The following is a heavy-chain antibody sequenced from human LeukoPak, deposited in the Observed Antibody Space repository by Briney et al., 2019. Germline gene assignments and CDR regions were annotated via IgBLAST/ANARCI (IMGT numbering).Heavy chain of an antibody. CDR2: ISSSGGTM. CDR3: ARDRQVDGAFDY. CDR1: GFTFSSYE. J-gene: IGHJ4*02. D-gene: IGHD6-19*01. Sequence: GGSLRLSCAASGFTFSSYEMNWVRQAPGKGLEWVSYISSSGGTMYYADSVKGRFTVSRDNAKNPLYLQMNSLRVEDTAVYYCARDRQVDGAFDYWGQGTLVTVTS. V-gene: IGHV3-48*03.